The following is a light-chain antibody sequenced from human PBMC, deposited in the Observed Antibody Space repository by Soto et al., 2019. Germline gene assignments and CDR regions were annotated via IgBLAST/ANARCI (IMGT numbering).Light chain of an antibody. CDR1: NSDVGSYNF. V-gene: IGLV2-14*01. CDR3: TSYTSSRSYV. J-gene: IGLJ1*01. CDR2: DVS. Sequence: QSALTQPASVSGSPGQSITSSCTGANSDVGSYNFVSWYQQPPGKAPNLIIYDVSDRPSGVSHRFSGSKSGNTASLTISGLQSEDEADYYCTSYTSSRSYVFGTGTKVTVL.